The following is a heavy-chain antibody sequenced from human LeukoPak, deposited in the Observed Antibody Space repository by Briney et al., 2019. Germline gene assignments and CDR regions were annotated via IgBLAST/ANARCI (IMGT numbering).Heavy chain of an antibody. D-gene: IGHD2-21*02. Sequence: GGSLRLSCAASGFTFSSYGMHWVRQAPGKGLEWVAVIWYDGSNKYYADSVKGRFTISRDNSKNTLYLQMNSLRAEDTAVYYCASEWYCGGDCYYQIDFWGQGTLVTVSS. V-gene: IGHV3-30*02. J-gene: IGHJ4*02. CDR3: ASEWYCGGDCYYQIDF. CDR2: IWYDGSNK. CDR1: GFTFSSYG.